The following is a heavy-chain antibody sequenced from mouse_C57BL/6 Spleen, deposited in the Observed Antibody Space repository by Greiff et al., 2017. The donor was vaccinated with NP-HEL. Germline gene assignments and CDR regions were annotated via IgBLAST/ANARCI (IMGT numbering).Heavy chain of an antibody. Sequence: EADGGLVQPKGSLKLSCAASGFSFNTYAMNWVRQAPGKGLEWVARIRSKSNNYATYYADSVKDRFTISRDDSESMLYLQMNNLKTEDTAMYYCVSDGYYAMDYWGQGTSVTVSS. CDR2: IRSKSNNYAT. CDR3: VSDGYYAMDY. J-gene: IGHJ4*01. D-gene: IGHD2-3*01. CDR1: GFSFNTYA. V-gene: IGHV10-1*01.